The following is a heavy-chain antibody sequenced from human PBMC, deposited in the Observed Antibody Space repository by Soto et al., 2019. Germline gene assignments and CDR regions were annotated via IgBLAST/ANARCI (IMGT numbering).Heavy chain of an antibody. CDR3: ARGPRFTEELPFDY. J-gene: IGHJ4*02. CDR2: INHSGST. CDR1: GGSFSGYY. V-gene: IGHV4-34*01. D-gene: IGHD1-7*01. Sequence: SETLSLTCAVYGGSFSGYYWSWIRQPPGKGLEWIGEINHSGSTNYNPSLKSRVTISVDTSKNQFSLKLSSVTAADTAVYYCARGPRFTEELPFDYWGQGTLVTVSS.